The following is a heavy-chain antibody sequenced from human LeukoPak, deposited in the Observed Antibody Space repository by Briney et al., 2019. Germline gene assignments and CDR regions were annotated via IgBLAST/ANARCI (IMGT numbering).Heavy chain of an antibody. Sequence: SVKVSCKASGGTFSSYAISWVRQAPGQGLEWMGGIIPIFGTANYAQKFQGRVTITADESTSTAYMELSSLRSEDTAVYYCARGLLWFGELRFFDYWGQGTLVTVSS. CDR3: ARGLLWFGELRFFDY. V-gene: IGHV1-69*13. D-gene: IGHD3-10*01. J-gene: IGHJ4*02. CDR1: GGTFSSYA. CDR2: IIPIFGTA.